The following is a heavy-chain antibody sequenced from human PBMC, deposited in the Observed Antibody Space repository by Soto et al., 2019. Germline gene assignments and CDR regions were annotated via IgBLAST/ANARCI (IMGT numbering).Heavy chain of an antibody. Sequence: EVQLVETGGGLIQPGGSLRLSCAASGFTVSSNYMSWVRQAPGKGLEWVSVIYSGGSTYYADSVKGRFTISRDNSKTTRYLQMNRLRAEDTAVYYCARVGGFGEGGHWGQGTLVTVSS. CDR1: GFTVSSNY. V-gene: IGHV3-53*02. J-gene: IGHJ4*02. CDR3: ARVGGFGEGGH. D-gene: IGHD3-3*01. CDR2: IYSGGST.